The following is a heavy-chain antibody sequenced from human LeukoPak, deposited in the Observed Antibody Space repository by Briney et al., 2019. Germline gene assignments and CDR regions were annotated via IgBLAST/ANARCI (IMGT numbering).Heavy chain of an antibody. CDR3: ATGAGILTDFDY. CDR1: GGSISSYY. D-gene: IGHD3-9*01. V-gene: IGHV4-59*08. J-gene: IGHJ4*02. CDR2: IYHSGST. Sequence: SETLSLTCTVSGGSISSYYWSWIRRPPGEGLEWIGYIYHSGSTNYNPSLKSRVTISIDTSKNQFSLKLSSVTAADTAVYYCATGAGILTDFDYWGQGTLVTVSS.